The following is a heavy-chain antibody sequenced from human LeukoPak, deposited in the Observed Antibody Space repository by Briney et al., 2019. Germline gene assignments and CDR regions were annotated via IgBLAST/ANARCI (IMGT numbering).Heavy chain of an antibody. CDR3: ARGGSYLSAFDI. V-gene: IGHV3-48*01. J-gene: IGHJ3*02. D-gene: IGHD1-26*01. CDR1: GFTFSYYS. Sequence: GGSLRLSCAASGFTFSYYSMNWVRQAPGKGLEWVSYISTSSSSTIYYADSVKGRFTISRDNSKNTLYLQMNSLRAEDTAVYYCARGGSYLSAFDIWGQGTMVTVSS. CDR2: ISTSSSSTI.